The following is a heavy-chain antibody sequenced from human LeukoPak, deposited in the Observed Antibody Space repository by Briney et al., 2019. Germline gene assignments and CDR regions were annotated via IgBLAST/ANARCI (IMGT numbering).Heavy chain of an antibody. V-gene: IGHV4-39*01. Sequence: SETLSLTCTVSGGSVSSSIYYWGWIRQPPGKGLEWIGSIYYSGSTSYNPSLKSRVTISVDTSKNQFSLKLTSVTAADTAVYYCASRNDILTGHVFDFWGQGTLVTVSS. D-gene: IGHD3-9*01. CDR2: IYYSGST. J-gene: IGHJ4*02. CDR3: ASRNDILTGHVFDF. CDR1: GGSVSSSIYY.